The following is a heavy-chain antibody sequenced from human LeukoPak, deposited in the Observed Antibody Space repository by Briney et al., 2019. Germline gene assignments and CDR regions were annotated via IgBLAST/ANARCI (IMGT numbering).Heavy chain of an antibody. D-gene: IGHD1-26*01. CDR1: GFTFSSYW. V-gene: IGHV3-74*01. CDR2: INSDGSST. J-gene: IGHJ4*02. CDR3: ARGTGSYYSLGY. Sequence: GGSLRLSCAASGFTFSSYWMHWVRQAPGKGLVWVSRINSDGSSTSYADSVKGRFTISRDNAKNMLYLQMDSLRAEDTAMFYCARGTGSYYSLGYWGQGTLVTVYS.